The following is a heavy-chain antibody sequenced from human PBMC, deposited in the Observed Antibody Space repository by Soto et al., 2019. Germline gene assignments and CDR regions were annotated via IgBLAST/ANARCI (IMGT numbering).Heavy chain of an antibody. D-gene: IGHD2-2*01. V-gene: IGHV3-23*01. J-gene: IGHJ4*02. CDR2: ISGNGGST. Sequence: GGSLRLSCAASGFTFSSHWMHWVRQAPGKGLEWVSTISGNGGSTYYADSVKGRFTISRDNSKNMLFLQINSLRDDDSAVYYCAKRPASIITFDYWGQGTPVTVSS. CDR3: AKRPASIITFDY. CDR1: GFTFSSHW.